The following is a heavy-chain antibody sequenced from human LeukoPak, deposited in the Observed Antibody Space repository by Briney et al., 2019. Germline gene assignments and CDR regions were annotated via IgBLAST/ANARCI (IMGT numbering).Heavy chain of an antibody. V-gene: IGHV4-34*01. D-gene: IGHD6-6*01. J-gene: IGHJ4*02. CDR2: INHSGST. Sequence: SETLSLTCAVYGGSFSGYYWSWIRQPPGKGLEWIGEINHSGSTNYNQSLKSRVTISVDTSKNQFSLKLSSVTAADTAVYYCARVRPIAARRGGLDYWGQGTLVTVSS. CDR1: GGSFSGYY. CDR3: ARVRPIAARRGGLDY.